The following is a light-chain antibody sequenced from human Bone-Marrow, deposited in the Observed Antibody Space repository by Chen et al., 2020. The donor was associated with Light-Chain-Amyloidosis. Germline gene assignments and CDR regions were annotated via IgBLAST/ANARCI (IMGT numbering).Light chain of an antibody. CDR3: QSADSSGTYEVI. J-gene: IGLJ2*01. V-gene: IGLV3-25*03. CDR2: RDT. CDR1: DLPTKY. Sequence: SYELKQPPSVSVSPGQTARITCSGDDLPTKYAYWYQQKPGQAPVLVIHRDTERPSGISERFSGSSSGTTATLTISGVQAEDEADYRCQSADSSGTYEVIFGGGTKLTVL.